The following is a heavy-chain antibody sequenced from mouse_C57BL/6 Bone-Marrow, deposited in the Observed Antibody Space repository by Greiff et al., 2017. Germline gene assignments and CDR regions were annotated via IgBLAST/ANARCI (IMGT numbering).Heavy chain of an antibody. V-gene: IGHV1-64*01. Sequence: QVQLQQPGAELVKPGASVKLSCKASGYTFTSYWMHWVKQRPGQGLEWIGMIHPNSGSTNYNEKFKSKATLTVDKSSSTAYMQLSSLTSEDSAVYYCARARLWSYAMDYWGQGTSVTVSS. CDR3: ARARLWSYAMDY. J-gene: IGHJ4*01. CDR1: GYTFTSYW. D-gene: IGHD1-1*02. CDR2: IHPNSGST.